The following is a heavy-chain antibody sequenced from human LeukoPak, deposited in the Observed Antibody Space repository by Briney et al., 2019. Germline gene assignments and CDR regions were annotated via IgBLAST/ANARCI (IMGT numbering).Heavy chain of an antibody. D-gene: IGHD3-22*01. J-gene: IGHJ5*02. CDR3: ARQYESSGYYYDWFDP. CDR2: INHSGST. CDR1: GGSFSGYY. V-gene: IGHV4-34*01. Sequence: PSETLSLTCAVYGGSFSGYYWSWIRQPPGKGLEWIGEINHSGSTNYNPSLKSRVTISLDTSKNQFSLKLNFVTAADTAVYYCARQYESSGYYYDWFDPWGQGTLVTVSS.